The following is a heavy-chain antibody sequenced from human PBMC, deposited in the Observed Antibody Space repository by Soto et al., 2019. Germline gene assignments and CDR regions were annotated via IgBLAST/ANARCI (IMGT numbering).Heavy chain of an antibody. CDR1: GGSFSGYY. V-gene: IGHV4-34*01. CDR2: INHSGST. CDR3: ARGGGMVRRDYYGMDV. Sequence: QVQLQQWGAGLLKPSETLSLTCAVYGGSFSGYYWSWIRQPPGKGLEWIGEINHSGSTNYNPSLKSPVTKTVDTTKDQVPLKLSSVTAADTAVYYCARGGGMVRRDYYGMDVWGQGTTVTVSS. J-gene: IGHJ6*02. D-gene: IGHD2-8*01.